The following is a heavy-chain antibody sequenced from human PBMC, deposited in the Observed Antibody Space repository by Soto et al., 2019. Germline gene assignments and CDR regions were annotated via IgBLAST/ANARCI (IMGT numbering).Heavy chain of an antibody. V-gene: IGHV4-34*01. J-gene: IGHJ6*02. CDR2: INHSGSS. CDR1: GGSFSGYN. Sequence: SETLSLTCAVYGGSFSGYNWSWLRQPPGKGLERIGEINHSGSSNYNPSLKSRVTISVDTSKNQFSLKLSSVTAADTAVYYCARGYRVATKNYYYYYGMDVWGQGTTVT. CDR3: ARGYRVATKNYYYYYGMDV. D-gene: IGHD5-12*01.